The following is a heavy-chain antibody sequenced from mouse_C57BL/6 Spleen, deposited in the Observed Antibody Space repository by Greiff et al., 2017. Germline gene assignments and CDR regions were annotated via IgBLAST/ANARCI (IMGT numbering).Heavy chain of an antibody. V-gene: IGHV1-26*01. CDR2: INPNNGGT. CDR3: ARRSYAMDY. J-gene: IGHJ4*01. Sequence: VQLQQSGPELVKPGASVKISCKASGYTFTDYYMNWVKQSHGKSLEWIGDINPNNGGTSYNQKFKGKATLTVDKSSSTAYMELCSLTSEDSAVYYCARRSYAMDYWVKEPQSPSPQ. CDR1: GYTFTDYY.